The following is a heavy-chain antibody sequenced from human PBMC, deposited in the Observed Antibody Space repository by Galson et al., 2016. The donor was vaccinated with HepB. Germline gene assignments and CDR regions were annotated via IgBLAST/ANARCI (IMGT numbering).Heavy chain of an antibody. J-gene: IGHJ4*02. D-gene: IGHD2-8*01. Sequence: SETLSLTCAVSGVSLSSDNWWSWVRQPPGKGLEWVGEIHQSGSTNYNPSLKSRVTVIFDMSKNQFSLKLTSVTAADTAVYYCARRTPHCTTTVRLFDYWGQGTLVTVSS. CDR3: ARRTPHCTTTVRLFDY. CDR1: GVSLSSDNW. V-gene: IGHV4-4*02. CDR2: IHQSGST.